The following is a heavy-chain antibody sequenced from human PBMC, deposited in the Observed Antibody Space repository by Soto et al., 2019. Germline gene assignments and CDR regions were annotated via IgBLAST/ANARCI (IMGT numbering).Heavy chain of an antibody. D-gene: IGHD6-13*01. CDR3: AKHAEAAAPDY. V-gene: IGHV3-23*01. CDR2: ISASGGGT. Sequence: EVQLLESGGGLVQPGGSLRLSCTASGFTFSSYAMSWVRQAPGKGLEWVSLISASGGGTYYADSVKGRFTISRDNSKNTLYLHMNSLSAEDTAVYYCAKHAEAAAPDYWGQGTQVTVSS. J-gene: IGHJ4*02. CDR1: GFTFSSYA.